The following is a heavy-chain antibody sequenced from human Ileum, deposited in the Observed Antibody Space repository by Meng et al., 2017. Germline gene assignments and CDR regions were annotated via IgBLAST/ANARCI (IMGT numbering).Heavy chain of an antibody. D-gene: IGHD2-15*01. CDR2: LNTNTGNP. V-gene: IGHV7-4-1*02. CDR3: ARVVGYCSVGSCHSAY. CDR1: CSRFTSYA. J-gene: IGHJ4*02. Sequence: QVSLVQSGSDLKEPWSTLNVSCTASCSRFTSYANNGLRHAPRQGLGWRGCLNTNTGNPTYYQDFIGRFVFSLVTSVSTAYLQISSLESDDTTVYFYARVVGYCSVGSCHSAYWGQGTLVTVSS.